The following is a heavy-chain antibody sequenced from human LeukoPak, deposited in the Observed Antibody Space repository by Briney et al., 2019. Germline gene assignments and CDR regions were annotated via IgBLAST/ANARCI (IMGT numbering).Heavy chain of an antibody. J-gene: IGHJ4*02. D-gene: IGHD2-2*02. CDR2: IHYSGST. CDR1: GSMYNYY. V-gene: IGHV4-59*12. CDR3: AREVPAAIRGYFDY. Sequence: PSETLSLTCTVSGSMYNYYWSWIRQPPGKGLEWIGYIHYSGSTNYDPSLESRVTMSLDTSKNQVSLKLNSVTAADTAVYYCAREVPAAIRGYFDYWGQGALVTVSS.